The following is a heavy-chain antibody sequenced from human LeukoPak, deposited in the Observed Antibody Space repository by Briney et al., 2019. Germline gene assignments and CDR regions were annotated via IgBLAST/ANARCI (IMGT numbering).Heavy chain of an antibody. Sequence: PSETLSLTCTVSGGSISSSSYYWDWIRQPPGKGLEWIGEINHSGRTNYNPSLKSRVTISVDTSKNQFSLKLSSVTAADTAVYYCARCSVVGSGSYYGYYYYYYMDVWGKGTTVTVSS. J-gene: IGHJ6*03. CDR3: ARCSVVGSGSYYGYYYYYYMDV. D-gene: IGHD3-10*01. CDR1: GGSISSSSYY. CDR2: INHSGRT. V-gene: IGHV4-39*07.